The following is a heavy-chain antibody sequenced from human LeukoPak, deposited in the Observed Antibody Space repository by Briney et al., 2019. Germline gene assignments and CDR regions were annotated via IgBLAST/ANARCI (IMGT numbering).Heavy chain of an antibody. J-gene: IGHJ4*02. CDR3: ARALYSNYVRALYYFDF. Sequence: ASVKVSCKASGYTFITYGITWVRQAPGQGLEWMGGISTYDGNTNYAQKFQGRVTMTTDTSTSTAYMELRSLRSDDTAVYYCARALYSNYVRALYYFDFWGQGMLVSVSS. CDR1: GYTFITYG. CDR2: ISTYDGNT. V-gene: IGHV1-18*01. D-gene: IGHD4-11*01.